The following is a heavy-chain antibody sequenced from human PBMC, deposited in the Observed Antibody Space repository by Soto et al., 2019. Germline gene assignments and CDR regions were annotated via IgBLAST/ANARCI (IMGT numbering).Heavy chain of an antibody. CDR1: GFTFSTYT. CDR2: VGGSGDGT. V-gene: IGHV3-23*01. J-gene: IGHJ1*01. CDR3: AKARDVTLVRISLAQ. Sequence: GSLRLSCAASGFTFSTYTMTWVRQAPGKGLEWVSSVGGSGDGTYYADSVKGRFTISRDNSKNTLYLQMNSLRAEDTAIYYCAKARDVTLVRISLAQWGQGPLVTVYS. D-gene: IGHD3-10*01.